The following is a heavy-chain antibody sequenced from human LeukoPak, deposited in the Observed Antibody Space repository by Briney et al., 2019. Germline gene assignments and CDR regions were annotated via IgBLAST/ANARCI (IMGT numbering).Heavy chain of an antibody. CDR1: GFTFSSYS. CDR3: ARDGSGWYGAAFDI. D-gene: IGHD6-19*01. Sequence: GGSLRLSCAASGFTFSSYSMNWVRQAPGKGLEWVSSISSSSSYIYYADSVKGRFTISRDNAKNSLYLQTNSLRAEDTAVYYCARDGSGWYGAAFDIWGQGTMVTVSS. CDR2: ISSSSSYI. J-gene: IGHJ3*02. V-gene: IGHV3-21*01.